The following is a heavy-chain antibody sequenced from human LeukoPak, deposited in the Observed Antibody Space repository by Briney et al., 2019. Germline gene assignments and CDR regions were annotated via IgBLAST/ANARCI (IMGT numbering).Heavy chain of an antibody. CDR1: GFTFSSYW. J-gene: IGHJ2*01. CDR2: INSDGSST. CDR3: ARDTASWLVSEYFDL. Sequence: GGSLRLSCAASGFTFSSYWMHWVRQAPGTGLVWVSRINSDGSSTTYADSVKGRFTISRDNAKNSLHLQMSSLRAEDTAVYYCARDTASWLVSEYFDLWGRGTLVTVSS. D-gene: IGHD6-19*01. V-gene: IGHV3-74*01.